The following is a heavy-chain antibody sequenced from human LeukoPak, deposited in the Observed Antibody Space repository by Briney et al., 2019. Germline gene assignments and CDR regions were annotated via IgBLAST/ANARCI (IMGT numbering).Heavy chain of an antibody. CDR1: GFIFSSYW. CDR2: IKSDGSEE. J-gene: IGHJ4*02. V-gene: IGHV3-7*01. CDR3: ARGDLWLGH. Sequence: TGGSLRLSCATSGFIFSSYWMCWVSQAPGKGLEWVANIKSDGSEEYYGDSVKGRFTISRDNAKNSLYLQMNSLRVEDTAVYYCARGDLWLGHWGQGSLVTVSS. D-gene: IGHD3-10*01.